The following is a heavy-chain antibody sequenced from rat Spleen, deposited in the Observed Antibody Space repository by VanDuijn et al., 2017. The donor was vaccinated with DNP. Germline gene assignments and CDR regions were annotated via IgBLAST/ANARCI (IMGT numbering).Heavy chain of an antibody. D-gene: IGHD1-2*01. V-gene: IGHV2-1*01. J-gene: IGHJ4*01. CDR3: ARLVYSTYALDA. CDR1: GFSLTSNS. Sequence: VQLKESGPGLVQPSQTLSLTCTVSGFSLTSNSVHCVRQPPGKGLEWVGAIWSGGTTDYNSALKSRLSISRDTSKSQVFLKMNSLQPEDTGTYYCARLVYSTYALDAWGQGTSVTVSS. CDR2: IWSGGTT.